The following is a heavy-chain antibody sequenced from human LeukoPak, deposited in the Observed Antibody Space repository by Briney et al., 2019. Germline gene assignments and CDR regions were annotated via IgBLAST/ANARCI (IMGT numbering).Heavy chain of an antibody. D-gene: IGHD3-10*02. J-gene: IGHJ4*02. V-gene: IGHV3-23*01. CDR2: ISGSGGST. CDR1: GFASSSYW. Sequence: PGGSLRLSCAASGFASSSYWMHWVRQTPGKGLEWVSVISGSGGSTDYADSVKGRFTISRDNSKNTLYVQMNSLRAEDTAVYYCAKGSTMYTAYYFDYWGQGTLVTVSS. CDR3: AKGSTMYTAYYFDY.